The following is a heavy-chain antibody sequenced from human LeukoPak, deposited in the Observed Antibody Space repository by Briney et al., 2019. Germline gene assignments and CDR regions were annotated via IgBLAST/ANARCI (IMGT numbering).Heavy chain of an antibody. J-gene: IGHJ4*02. CDR1: GFTFDDYA. V-gene: IGHV3-9*01. Sequence: GGSLRLSCAASGFTFDDYAMHWVRQAPGKGLEWVSGISWNSGSIGYADSVKGRFTISRDNAKNSLYLQMNSLRAEDTALYYCAKDIYYYGSGSHDYWGQGTLVTVSS. D-gene: IGHD3-10*01. CDR2: ISWNSGSI. CDR3: AKDIYYYGSGSHDY.